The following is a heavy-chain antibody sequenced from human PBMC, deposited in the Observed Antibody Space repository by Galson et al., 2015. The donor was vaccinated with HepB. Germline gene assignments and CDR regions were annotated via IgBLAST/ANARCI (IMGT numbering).Heavy chain of an antibody. CDR2: ISGYNGYP. Sequence: SVKVSCKVSGYTFSNYGIGWVRQAPGQGLEWMGWISGYNGYPNYAQKFQDRVTMTTDSPTSAAYMELRSLRSDDTAVYFCARTLPVPTSDYYYYDMDVWGHGTTVTVSS. CDR1: GYTFSNYG. V-gene: IGHV1-18*04. CDR3: ARTLPVPTSDYYYYDMDV. D-gene: IGHD4-11*01. J-gene: IGHJ6*02.